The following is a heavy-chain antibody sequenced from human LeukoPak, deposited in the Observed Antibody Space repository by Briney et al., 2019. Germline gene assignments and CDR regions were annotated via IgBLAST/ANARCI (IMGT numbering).Heavy chain of an antibody. CDR1: GFTFSSYW. CDR3: ARDPHLLDPKFDY. Sequence: GGSLRLSCAASGFTFSSYWMSWVRQAPGKGREGVANIKQDGSEKYYVDSVKGRFTISRDNAKNSLYLQMNSLRAEDTAVYYCARDPHLLDPKFDYWGQGTLVTVSS. CDR2: IKQDGSEK. D-gene: IGHD3-3*01. V-gene: IGHV3-7*03. J-gene: IGHJ4*02.